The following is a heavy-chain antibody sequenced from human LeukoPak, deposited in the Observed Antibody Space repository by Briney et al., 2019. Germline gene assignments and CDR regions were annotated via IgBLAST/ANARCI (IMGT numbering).Heavy chain of an antibody. CDR3: ARGFGELLPFDY. J-gene: IGHJ4*02. V-gene: IGHV1-69*01. CDR2: IIPIFGTA. D-gene: IGHD3-10*01. Sequence: ASVKVSCKASGGTFSSYAISWVRQAPGQGLEWMGGIIPIFGTANYAQKFQGRVTITADESTSTAYMELSSLRSEDMAVYYCARGFGELLPFDYWGQGTLVTVSS. CDR1: GGTFSSYA.